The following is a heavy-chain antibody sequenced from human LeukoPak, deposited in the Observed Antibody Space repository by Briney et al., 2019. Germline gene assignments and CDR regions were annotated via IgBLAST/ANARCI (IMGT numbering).Heavy chain of an antibody. J-gene: IGHJ4*02. CDR2: ISGSGGST. D-gene: IGHD3-22*01. CDR3: AKDSPYYYDSSGYPLDY. V-gene: IGHV3-23*01. CDR1: GFTFSSYA. Sequence: GGSLRLSCAASGFTFSSYAMSWVRQAPGKGLEWVSAISGSGGSTYYADSAKGRFTISRDNSKNTLYLQMNSLRAEDTAVYYCAKDSPYYYDSSGYPLDYWGQGTLVTVSS.